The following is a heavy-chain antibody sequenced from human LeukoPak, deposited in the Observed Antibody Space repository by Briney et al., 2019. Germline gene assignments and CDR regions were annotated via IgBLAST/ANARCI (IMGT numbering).Heavy chain of an antibody. J-gene: IGHJ3*02. V-gene: IGHV3-9*01. CDR3: AKVIRPFPLVRGVSAFDI. CDR1: GFTFDDYA. CDR2: INWNSGSI. D-gene: IGHD3-10*01. Sequence: PGGSLRLSCAASGFTFDDYAMHWVRQAPGKGLAWVSGINWNSGSIGYEDSVKGRFTISRDTAKNSLYLQMNSLRAEDTALYYCAKVIRPFPLVRGVSAFDIWGQGTMVTVSS.